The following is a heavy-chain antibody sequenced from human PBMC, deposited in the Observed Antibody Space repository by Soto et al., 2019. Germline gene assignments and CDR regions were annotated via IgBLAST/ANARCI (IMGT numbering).Heavy chain of an antibody. V-gene: IGHV3-48*02. D-gene: IGHD5-12*01. J-gene: IGHJ5*02. CDR1: GFTFSSYS. Sequence: PGGSLRLSCAASGFTFSSYSMNWVRQAPGKGLEWVSYISSSSSTIYYADSVKGRFTISRDNAKNSLYLQMNSLRDEDTAVYYCARVMAIDGYSGYAAWGQGTLVTVSS. CDR3: ARVMAIDGYSGYAA. CDR2: ISSSSSTI.